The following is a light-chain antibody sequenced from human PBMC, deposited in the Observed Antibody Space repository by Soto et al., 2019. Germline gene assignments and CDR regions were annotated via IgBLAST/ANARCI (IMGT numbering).Light chain of an antibody. V-gene: IGKV3-20*01. CDR3: QQYGSTPPYA. J-gene: IGKJ2*01. Sequence: EIVLTQSPGTLSLSPGERATLSCRASQSVSSSYLAWYQQNPGPAPRLLIYGASCRATGIPDRFSGSGSGTDFTLTTSRLEPEDSAVYDCQQYGSTPPYAFGQGTKLEIK. CDR2: GAS. CDR1: QSVSSSY.